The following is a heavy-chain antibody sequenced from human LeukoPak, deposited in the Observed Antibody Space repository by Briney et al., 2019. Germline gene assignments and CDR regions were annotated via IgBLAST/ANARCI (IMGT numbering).Heavy chain of an antibody. CDR3: ARGTMVRGVLKGPLDY. V-gene: IGHV4-59*01. CDR2: IYYSGST. Sequence: SETLSLTCTVSGGSISTYYWSWIRQPPGKGLEWIGYIYYSGSTNYNPSLKSRVTISVDTSKNQFSLKLSSVTAEDTAVYHCARGTMVRGVLKGPLDYWGQGTLVTVSS. D-gene: IGHD3-10*01. CDR1: GGSISTYY. J-gene: IGHJ4*02.